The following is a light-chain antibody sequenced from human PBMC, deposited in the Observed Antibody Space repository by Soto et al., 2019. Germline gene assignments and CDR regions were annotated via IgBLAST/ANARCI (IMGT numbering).Light chain of an antibody. CDR3: QQYGSSPPYT. Sequence: EVVLTQSPGTLSLSPGERATLSCRASQSVSNKYLAWYQQKPGQAPRLLIFGSSDRATGIPDRFSGSVSGTDFTLTSSRLEPEDFAVYYWQQYGSSPPYTFGQGTKQEIK. V-gene: IGKV3-20*01. J-gene: IGKJ2*01. CDR2: GSS. CDR1: QSVSNKY.